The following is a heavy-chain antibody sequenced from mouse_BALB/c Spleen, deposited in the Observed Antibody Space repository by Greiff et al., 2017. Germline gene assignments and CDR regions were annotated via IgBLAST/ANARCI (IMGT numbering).Heavy chain of an antibody. J-gene: IGHJ2*01. CDR1: GYTFTSYW. D-gene: IGHD1-2*01. CDR3: TRGITTATRYFDY. Sequence: QVQLQQSGAELVKPGASVKMSCKASGYTFTSYWMHWVKQRPGQGLEWIGVIDPSDSYTSYNQKFKGKATLTVDTSSSTAYMQLSSLTSEDSAVYYCTRGITTATRYFDYWGQGTTLTVSS. CDR2: IDPSDSYT. V-gene: IGHV1S127*01.